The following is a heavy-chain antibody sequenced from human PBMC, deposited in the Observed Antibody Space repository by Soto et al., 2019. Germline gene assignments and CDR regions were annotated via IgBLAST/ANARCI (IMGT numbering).Heavy chain of an antibody. CDR2: ISYDGSNK. CDR3: AKTNLEWLSDAAFDL. CDR1: GFTFSSHG. D-gene: IGHD3-3*01. J-gene: IGHJ3*01. V-gene: IGHV3-30*18. Sequence: QVQLVESGGGVVQPGRSLRLSCAASGFTFSSHGMHWVRQAPGKGLXXXXVISYDGSNKFYADSVKGRFTXSRDNSKXTXXXXXXXXXGDDTAVYYCAKTNLEWLSDAAFDLWGQGTSVTVSS.